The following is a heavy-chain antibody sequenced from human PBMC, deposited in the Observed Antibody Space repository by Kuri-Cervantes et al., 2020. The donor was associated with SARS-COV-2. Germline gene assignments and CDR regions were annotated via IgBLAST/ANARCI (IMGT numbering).Heavy chain of an antibody. V-gene: IGHV4-34*01. D-gene: IGHD3-16*02. CDR2: INHSGST. CDR1: GGSFSGYY. Sequence: SETLSLTCAVYGGSFSGYYWSWIRQPPGKGREWWGEINHSGSTNYNPSLKSRVTISVDTSKNQFSLKLSSVTAADTAVYYCARGPGLYSRKAYGMDVWGQGTTVTDSS. J-gene: IGHJ6*02. CDR3: ARGPGLYSRKAYGMDV.